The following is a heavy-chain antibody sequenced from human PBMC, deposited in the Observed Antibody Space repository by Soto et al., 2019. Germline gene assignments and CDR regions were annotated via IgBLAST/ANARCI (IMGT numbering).Heavy chain of an antibody. CDR2: IYSSGST. Sequence: TSETLSLTCTVSGGSISNSYWSWIRQSPEKGLEWIGYIYSSGSTNYNPSLNSRVTISVDTSKNQFSLKLNSMTAADTAVYYCARVLGLAVALRGVFDIWGQGTMVTVSS. CDR1: GGSISNSY. CDR3: ARVLGLAVALRGVFDI. V-gene: IGHV4-59*08. J-gene: IGHJ3*02. D-gene: IGHD6-19*01.